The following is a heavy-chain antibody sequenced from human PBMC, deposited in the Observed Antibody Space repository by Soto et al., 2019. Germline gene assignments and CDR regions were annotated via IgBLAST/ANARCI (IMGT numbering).Heavy chain of an antibody. CDR3: ARGLCTNGVCYTGGDY. CDR2: MNPNSGNT. D-gene: IGHD2-8*01. J-gene: IGHJ4*02. V-gene: IGHV1-8*01. Sequence: GASVKVSCKASGYTFTSYDINWVRQATGQGLEWMGWMNPNSGNTGYAQKFRGRVTMTRNTSISTAYMELSSLRSEDTAVYYCARGLCTNGVCYTGGDYWGQGTLVTVS. CDR1: GYTFTSYD.